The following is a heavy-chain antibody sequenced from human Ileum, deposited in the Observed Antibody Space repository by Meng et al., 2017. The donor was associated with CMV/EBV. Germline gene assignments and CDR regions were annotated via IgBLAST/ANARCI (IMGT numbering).Heavy chain of an antibody. D-gene: IGHD1-26*01. CDR3: ARGSGSYYDY. J-gene: IGHJ4*02. Sequence: LSCVASGFSVSNYRMNWVRQAPGKGLEWVASISTASSYIFYADSMKGRFTISRDNAKNSLYLQMDDLRVEDTAVYYCARGSGSYYDYWGQGTLVTVSS. CDR2: ISTASSYI. CDR1: GFSVSNYR. V-gene: IGHV3-21*01.